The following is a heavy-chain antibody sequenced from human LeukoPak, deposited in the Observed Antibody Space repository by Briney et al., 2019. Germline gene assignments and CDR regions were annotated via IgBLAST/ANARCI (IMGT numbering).Heavy chain of an antibody. D-gene: IGHD3-22*01. CDR2: IYYSGST. V-gene: IGHV4-39*01. CDR3: ATHTNNYYDSSGYSDY. J-gene: IGHJ4*02. Sequence: SETLSLTCTVSGGSISSSSYYWGWIRQPPGKGLEWIGSIYYSGSTYYNPSLKSRVIISVDTSKNQFSLKLSSVTAADTAVYYCATHTNNYYDSSGYSDYWGQGTLVTVSS. CDR1: GGSISSSSYY.